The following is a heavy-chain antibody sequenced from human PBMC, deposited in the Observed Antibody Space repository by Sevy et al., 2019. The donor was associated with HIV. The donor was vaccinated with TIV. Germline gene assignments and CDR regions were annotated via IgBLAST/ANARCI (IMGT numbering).Heavy chain of an antibody. D-gene: IGHD3-10*01. V-gene: IGHV4-39*01. CDR2: IYYSGST. CDR3: ARVWVRGGGRVFDY. Sequence: TLSLTCTVSGGSISSSSYYWGWIRQPPGKGLEWIGSIYYSGSTYHNPSLKSRLTMSVDTSKNQFSLKLSSVTDADTAMNYCARVWVRGGGRVFDYWGQGTLVTVSS. CDR1: GGSISSSSYY. J-gene: IGHJ4*02.